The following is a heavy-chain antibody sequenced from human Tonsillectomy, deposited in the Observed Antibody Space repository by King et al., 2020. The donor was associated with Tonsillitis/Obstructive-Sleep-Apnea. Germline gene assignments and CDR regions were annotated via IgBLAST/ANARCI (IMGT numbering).Heavy chain of an antibody. J-gene: IGHJ3*02. CDR2: INSDGSST. Sequence: VQLVESGGGLVQPGGSLRLSCAASGFTFSSYWMHWVRQAPGKGLVWVSRINSDGSSTSYADSVKGRFTISRDNAKNTLYLQMNSLRAEDTAVYYCARDPSSSWSSDAFDILGQGTRVSVSS. D-gene: IGHD6-13*01. CDR1: GFTFSSYW. CDR3: ARDPSSSWSSDAFDI. V-gene: IGHV3-74*01.